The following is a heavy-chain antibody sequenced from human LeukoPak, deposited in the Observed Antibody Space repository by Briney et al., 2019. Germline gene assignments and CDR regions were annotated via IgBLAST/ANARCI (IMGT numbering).Heavy chain of an antibody. CDR1: GYTFTSYY. Sequence: EASVKVSCKASGYTFTSYYMHWVRQAPGQGLEWMGIINPSSGSTSYAQKFQGRVTMTRDTSASTAYMELSSLRSEDTAVYYCAREGYCGGDCYSWHYYYGMDVWGQGTTVTVSS. CDR2: INPSSGST. CDR3: AREGYCGGDCYSWHYYYGMDV. J-gene: IGHJ6*02. V-gene: IGHV1-46*01. D-gene: IGHD2-21*02.